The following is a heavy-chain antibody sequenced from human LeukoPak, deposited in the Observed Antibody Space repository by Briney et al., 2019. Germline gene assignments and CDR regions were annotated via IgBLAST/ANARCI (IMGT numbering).Heavy chain of an antibody. J-gene: IGHJ6*03. D-gene: IGHD3-22*01. V-gene: IGHV4-59*01. CDR2: IYYSGST. CDR3: ARNYYDSSGYLHYYYYMDV. CDR1: GGSISSYY. Sequence: SETLSLTCTVSGGSISSYYWSWIRQPPGKGLEWIGYIYYSGSTNYNPSLKSRVTISVDTSKNQFSLKLSSVTAADTAVYYCARNYYDSSGYLHYYYYMDVWGKGTTVTVSS.